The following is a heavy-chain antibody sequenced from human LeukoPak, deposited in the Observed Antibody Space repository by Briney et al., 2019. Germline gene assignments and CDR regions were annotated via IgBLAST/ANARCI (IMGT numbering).Heavy chain of an antibody. V-gene: IGHV3-7*03. CDR2: IKEDGTET. D-gene: IGHD5-24*01. CDR1: GFMFSSNW. CDR3: AKEGRSLQTY. Sequence: GGSLRLSCAASGFMFSSNWMSWVRPAPGKGLEWVANIKEDGTETYYVDSVKGRFTISRDNAKNSLYLQMNSLRVEDTAVYYCAKEGRSLQTYWGQGTLVTVSS. J-gene: IGHJ4*02.